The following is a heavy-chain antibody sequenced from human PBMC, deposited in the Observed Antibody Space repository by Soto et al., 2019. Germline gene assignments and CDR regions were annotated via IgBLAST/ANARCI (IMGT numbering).Heavy chain of an antibody. CDR3: AKDRRAMNWYFDL. J-gene: IGHJ2*01. CDR1: GFTFDDFA. V-gene: IGHV3-9*01. CDR2: INWNSRSI. Sequence: EVQLVESGGGLGQPGTSLRLSCAASGFTFDDFAMHWVRQAPGKGLEWVAGINWNSRSIDYADSVKGRFIISRDNAKKSIYLQLNNLRTEDTAFYYCAKDRRAMNWYFDLWGRSTLVVVSS.